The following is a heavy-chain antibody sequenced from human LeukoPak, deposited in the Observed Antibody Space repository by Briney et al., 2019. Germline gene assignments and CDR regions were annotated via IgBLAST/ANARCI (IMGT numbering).Heavy chain of an antibody. CDR3: ARICGGSCYPHDAFDI. V-gene: IGHV1-3*03. CDR1: GYTFTSYA. J-gene: IGHJ3*02. Sequence: ASVKVSCKASGYTFTSYAMHWVRQAPGQRLEWMGWINAGNGNTKYSQEFQGRVTITRDTSASTAYMELSSLRSEDMAVYYCARICGGSCYPHDAFDIWGQGTMVTVSS. CDR2: INAGNGNT. D-gene: IGHD2-15*01.